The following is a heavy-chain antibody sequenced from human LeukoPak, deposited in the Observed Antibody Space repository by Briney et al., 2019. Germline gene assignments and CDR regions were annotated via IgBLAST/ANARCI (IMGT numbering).Heavy chain of an antibody. J-gene: IGHJ4*02. V-gene: IGHV4-4*02. D-gene: IGHD3-3*01. CDR1: GGSISSSNW. CDR3: ASAPYYDFWSGYRLFDY. Sequence: PSETLSLTCAVSGGSISSSNWWSWVRQPPGKGLEWIGEIYRSGSTNYNPSLKSRVTISVDKSKNQFSLKLSSVTAADTAVYYCASAPYYDFWSGYRLFDYWGQGTLVTVSS. CDR2: IYRSGST.